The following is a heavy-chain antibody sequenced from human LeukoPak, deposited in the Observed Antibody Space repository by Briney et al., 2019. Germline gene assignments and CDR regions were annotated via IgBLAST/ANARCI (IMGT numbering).Heavy chain of an antibody. V-gene: IGHV1-24*01. CDR2: FDPEDAET. Sequence: ASVKVSCKVPGYTPTELSMHWVRQGPGKGLEWMGGFDPEDAETIYAQKFQGRVTLTEDTSTDTAYMELSSLRSEDTAVYYCAIEGSKSRYFDWLQTWGQGTLVTVSS. D-gene: IGHD3-9*01. CDR3: AIEGSKSRYFDWLQT. J-gene: IGHJ5*02. CDR1: GYTPTELS.